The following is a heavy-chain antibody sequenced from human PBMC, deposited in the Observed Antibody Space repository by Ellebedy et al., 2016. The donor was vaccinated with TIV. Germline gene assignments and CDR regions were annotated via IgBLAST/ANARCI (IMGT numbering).Heavy chain of an antibody. CDR1: GFTFTNAW. V-gene: IGHV3-15*01. CDR2: FKRKTDGGTT. D-gene: IGHD3-16*01. Sequence: GESLKISCATSGFTFTNAWMNWVRQAPGKGLEWVGRFKRKTDGGTTDYAAHVKGRFTISRDDSKSTLYLQMNSRKTEDTAMYYCTAGGEGFDYWGQGTLVTVSS. J-gene: IGHJ4*02. CDR3: TAGGEGFDY.